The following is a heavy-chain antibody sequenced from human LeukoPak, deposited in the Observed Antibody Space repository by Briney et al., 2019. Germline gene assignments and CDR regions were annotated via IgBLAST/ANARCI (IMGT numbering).Heavy chain of an antibody. J-gene: IGHJ6*03. CDR2: IYYSGST. D-gene: IGHD6-19*01. CDR1: GGSITSSSYY. CDR3: ARRALAVAGTPNYYYHMDV. V-gene: IGHV4-39*01. Sequence: PSETLSLTCTVSGGSITSSSYYWGWIRQPPGKGLEWIGSIYYSGSTYYNPSLKSRVTISVDTSKNQFSLKLSSVIAADTAVYYCARRALAVAGTPNYYYHMDVWGKGTTVTVSS.